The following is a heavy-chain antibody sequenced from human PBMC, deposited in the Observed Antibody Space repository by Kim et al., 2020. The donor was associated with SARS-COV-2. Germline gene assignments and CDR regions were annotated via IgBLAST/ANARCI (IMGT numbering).Heavy chain of an antibody. Sequence: SETLSLTCTVSGGSISSYYWSWIRQPPGKGLEWIGYIYYSGSTNYNPSLKSRVTISVDTTKNHFSLKLSSVTAADTAVYYCARERVIQQQSVRLFDFWG. J-gene: IGHJ4*01. CDR1: GGSISSYY. V-gene: IGHV4-59*13. CDR2: IYYSGST. D-gene: IGHD6-13*01. CDR3: ARERVIQQQSVRLFDF.